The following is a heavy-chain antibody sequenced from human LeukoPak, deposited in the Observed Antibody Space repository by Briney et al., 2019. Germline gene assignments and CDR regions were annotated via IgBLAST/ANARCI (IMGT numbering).Heavy chain of an antibody. Sequence: PSETLSLTCTVSGGSISSYYWSWIRQPPGKGLEWIGYIYYSGSTNYNPSLKSRVTISVDPSKNQFSMKLSSVTAADTAVYYCARPAAYYYDSSGYYYGDYYYGMDVWGQGTTVTVSS. D-gene: IGHD3-22*01. V-gene: IGHV4-59*12. J-gene: IGHJ6*02. CDR3: ARPAAYYYDSSGYYYGDYYYGMDV. CDR1: GGSISSYY. CDR2: IYYSGST.